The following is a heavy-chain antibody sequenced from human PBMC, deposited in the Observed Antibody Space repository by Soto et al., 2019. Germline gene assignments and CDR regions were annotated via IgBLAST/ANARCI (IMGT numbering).Heavy chain of an antibody. V-gene: IGHV3-7*05. CDR3: ARPKQPYFGRDSYYVWGDWYFDL. D-gene: IGHD2-21*02. CDR1: GVSVCISG. Sequence: GGSMGLGCAACGVSVCISGVGWVRQAPGKGLEWVANIKQDGSEKYYVDSVKGRFTISRDNAKNSLYLQMNSLRASDTAMYYCARPKQPYFGRDSYYVWGDWYFDLWGRGTPVTVSS. CDR2: IKQDGSEK. J-gene: IGHJ2*01.